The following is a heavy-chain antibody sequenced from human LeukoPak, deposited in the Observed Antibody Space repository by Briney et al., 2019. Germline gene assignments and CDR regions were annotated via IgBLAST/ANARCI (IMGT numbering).Heavy chain of an antibody. V-gene: IGHV4-34*01. CDR3: ARELGYYDSSGYYGGVFDY. CDR2: ITHSGGT. Sequence: PSETLSLTCTVSGGSISSYYWSWIRQPPGKGLEWIGEITHSGGTIYNPSLKSRVTISVDTSKNQFSLKLSSVSAADTAVYYCARELGYYDSSGYYGGVFDYWGQGTLVTVSS. J-gene: IGHJ4*02. D-gene: IGHD3-22*01. CDR1: GGSISSYY.